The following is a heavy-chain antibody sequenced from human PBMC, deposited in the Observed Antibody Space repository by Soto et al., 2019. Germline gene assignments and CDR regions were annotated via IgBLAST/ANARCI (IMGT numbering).Heavy chain of an antibody. CDR2: INYSGST. D-gene: IGHD3-10*01. Sequence: QLQLQESGPGLVKPSETLSLTCTVSDDSISSSSYYWAWIRQPPGKGLEWIGSINYSGSTYYNPSLQSRVTISVDTSKNQFSLKLSSVTAADTAVYFCARRLVRGPKYGMDVWGQGTTVTVSS. CDR1: DDSISSSSYY. J-gene: IGHJ6*02. V-gene: IGHV4-39*01. CDR3: ARRLVRGPKYGMDV.